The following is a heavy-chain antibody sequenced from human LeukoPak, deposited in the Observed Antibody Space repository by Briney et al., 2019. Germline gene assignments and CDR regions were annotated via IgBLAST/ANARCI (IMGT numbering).Heavy chain of an antibody. CDR3: ARGLVTTGGFFDY. J-gene: IGHJ4*02. D-gene: IGHD4-17*01. CDR1: GGTFSSYA. CDR2: MNPNSGNT. Sequence: ASVKVSCKASGGTFSSYAISWVRQATGQGLEWMGWMNPNSGNTGYAQKFQGRVTITRNTSISTAYMELSSLRSEDTAVYYCARGLVTTGGFFDYWGQGTLVTVSS. V-gene: IGHV1-8*03.